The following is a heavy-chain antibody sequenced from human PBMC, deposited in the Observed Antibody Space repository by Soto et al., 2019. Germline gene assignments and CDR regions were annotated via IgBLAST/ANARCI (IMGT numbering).Heavy chain of an antibody. CDR3: VKVSTFSDILTGYYSTNFFDP. D-gene: IGHD3-9*01. CDR2: ISSDGDIT. V-gene: IGHV3-64D*06. CDR1: GFTFSEYS. Sequence: PGGSLRLSCSASGFTFSEYSMHWVRQAPGKGLQYVSTISSDGDITYYAYSVKGRFTISRDNSKNTLYLQMNSLRPEDTAVYYCVKVSTFSDILTGYYSTNFFDPWGQGTLVTVSS. J-gene: IGHJ5*02.